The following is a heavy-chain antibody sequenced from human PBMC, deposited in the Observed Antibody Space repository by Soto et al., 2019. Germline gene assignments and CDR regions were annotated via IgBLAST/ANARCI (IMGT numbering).Heavy chain of an antibody. CDR2: ISAYNGNI. D-gene: IGHD2-2*01. Sequence: QVQLVQSGAEVKKPGASVKVSCKASGYTFTSYGISWVRQAPGQGLEWMGWISAYNGNINYAQKLQGRVTMTTDTSTRTAYMEVRRLRSGDTAVYYCARDGDIVVVPAATDSYYYYYYGMDVWGQGATVTVSS. CDR3: ARDGDIVVVPAATDSYYYYYYGMDV. V-gene: IGHV1-18*01. J-gene: IGHJ6*02. CDR1: GYTFTSYG.